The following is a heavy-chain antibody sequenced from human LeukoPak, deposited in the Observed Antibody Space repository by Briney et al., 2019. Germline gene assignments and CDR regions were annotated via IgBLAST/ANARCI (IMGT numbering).Heavy chain of an antibody. CDR3: AALRDCWDAFDI. Sequence: SETLSLTCTVSGGSISSSSYYWGWIRQPPGKGLEWIGSIYYSGSTYYNPSLKSRVTISVDTSKNQFSLKLSSVTAADTAVYYCAALRDCWDAFDIWGQGTMVTVSS. D-gene: IGHD2-21*02. CDR1: GGSISSSSYY. V-gene: IGHV4-39*01. CDR2: IYYSGST. J-gene: IGHJ3*02.